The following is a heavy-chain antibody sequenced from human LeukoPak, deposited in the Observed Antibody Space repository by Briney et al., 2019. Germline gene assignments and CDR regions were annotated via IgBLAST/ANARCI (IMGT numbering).Heavy chain of an antibody. J-gene: IGHJ4*02. D-gene: IGHD6-19*01. CDR3: ARLANSGSGWYKDY. CDR1: GFIFSNYG. Sequence: GGSLKLSCAASGFIFSNYGIHWVRQAPGKGLEWVAFIRYDASDKYYADSVKGRFTISRDNSKNKVYLQMNSLRAEDTAVYYCARLANSGSGWYKDYWGQGTLVTVSS. V-gene: IGHV3-30*02. CDR2: IRYDASDK.